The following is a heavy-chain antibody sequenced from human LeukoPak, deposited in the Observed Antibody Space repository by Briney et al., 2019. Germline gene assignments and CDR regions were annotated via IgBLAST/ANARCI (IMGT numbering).Heavy chain of an antibody. Sequence: PSETLSLTCTVSGGSISSSSYYWGWIRQPPGKGLEWIGSIYYSGSTYYNPSLKSRVTISVDTSKNQFSLKLSSVTAADTAVYYCARPAGVYDILTGYFPYYGMDVWGQGTTVTVSS. CDR2: IYYSGST. CDR3: ARPAGVYDILTGYFPYYGMDV. J-gene: IGHJ6*02. D-gene: IGHD3-9*01. CDR1: GGSISSSSYY. V-gene: IGHV4-39*01.